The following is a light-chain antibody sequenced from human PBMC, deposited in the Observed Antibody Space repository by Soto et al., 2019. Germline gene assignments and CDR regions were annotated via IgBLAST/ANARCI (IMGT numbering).Light chain of an antibody. Sequence: DLQLTQSPSFLSASVGDRVTITCRASQGISSYLAWDQQKPGKAPKLLIYAASTLQSGVPSRFSGSGSGTEFTLTISSLQPEDFATYYCQQLNSYPRTFGQGTKVEIK. CDR3: QQLNSYPRT. CDR1: QGISSY. CDR2: AAS. V-gene: IGKV1-9*01. J-gene: IGKJ1*01.